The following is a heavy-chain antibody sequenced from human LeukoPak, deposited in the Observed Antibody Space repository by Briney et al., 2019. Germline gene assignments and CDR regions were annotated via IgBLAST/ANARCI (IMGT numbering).Heavy chain of an antibody. CDR1: GGSISSYY. Sequence: SETLSLTCTVSGGSISSYYWSWIRQPPGKGVGWIGYMYYSGSTTYNPSLKSRVTISVDTSKNQFSLKLRSVTAADTAVYYCASSHPLGSNNDYYTPFDYWGQGTLVTVSS. CDR3: ASSHPLGSNNDYYTPFDY. V-gene: IGHV4-59*01. CDR2: MYYSGST. D-gene: IGHD3-3*01. J-gene: IGHJ4*02.